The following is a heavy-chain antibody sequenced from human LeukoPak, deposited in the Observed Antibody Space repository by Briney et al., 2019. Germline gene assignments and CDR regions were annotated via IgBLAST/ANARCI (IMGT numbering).Heavy chain of an antibody. D-gene: IGHD3-10*01. CDR1: GGAFSSYA. V-gene: IGHV1-69*13. CDR3: ARDSPITMVRGLYYYYMDV. J-gene: IGHJ6*03. CDR2: IIPIFGTA. Sequence: GASVKVSCKASGGAFSSYAISWVRQAPGQGLEWMGGIIPIFGTANYAQKFQGRVTITADESTGTAYMELSSLRSEDTAVYYCARDSPITMVRGLYYYYMDVWGKGATVTVSS.